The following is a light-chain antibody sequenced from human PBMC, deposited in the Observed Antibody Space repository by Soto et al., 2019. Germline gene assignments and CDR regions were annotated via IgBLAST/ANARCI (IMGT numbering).Light chain of an antibody. CDR2: DAS. CDR3: QQRGDWPAT. V-gene: IGKV3-11*01. J-gene: IGKJ3*01. CDR1: QSVNNF. Sequence: ETLLTQSPATLSLSTGERATLSCRASQSVNNFLAWYQQQPGQAPRLLIFDASYRATGVPSRFSGSGSGTDFTLTISSLEPDDFAVYYCQQRGDWPATFGHGTKVEIK.